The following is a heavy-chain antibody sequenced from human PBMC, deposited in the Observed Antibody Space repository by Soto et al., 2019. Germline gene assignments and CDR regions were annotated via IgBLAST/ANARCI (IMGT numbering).Heavy chain of an antibody. D-gene: IGHD1-26*01. J-gene: IGHJ6*02. CDR1: GGSFSGYY. V-gene: IGHV4-34*01. CDR2: INHSGST. Sequence: QVQLQQWGAGLLKASETLSLTCAVYGGSFSGYYWSWIRQPPGKGLEWIGEINHSGSTNYNPSLKSRITIAVDTSKNQFSRTLSSVTAADTAVYYCARGPTYSGSYYYGMDVWGQGPTVTVSS. CDR3: ARGPTYSGSYYYGMDV.